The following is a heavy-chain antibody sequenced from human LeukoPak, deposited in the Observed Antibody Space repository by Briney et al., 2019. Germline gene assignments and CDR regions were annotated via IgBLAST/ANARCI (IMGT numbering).Heavy chain of an antibody. D-gene: IGHD2-2*01. CDR3: ARGLGYCSSSKCSPGYYMDV. Sequence: GGSLRLSCAASGSTFSSYGMNLVRQTPGKGLEWVSRISSSGTYTDYADSVKGRFTISRDNARSSLYLQMNSLRVEDTALYYCARGLGYCSSSKCSPGYYMDVWGKGTTVTVFS. CDR2: ISSSGTYT. J-gene: IGHJ6*03. V-gene: IGHV3-21*06. CDR1: GSTFSSYG.